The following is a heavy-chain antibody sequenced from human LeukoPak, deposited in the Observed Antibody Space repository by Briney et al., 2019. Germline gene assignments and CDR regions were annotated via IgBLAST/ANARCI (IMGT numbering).Heavy chain of an antibody. CDR2: ISSSSSYI. J-gene: IGHJ4*02. Sequence: GGSLRLSCAASGFTFSSYSMNWVRQAPGKGLEWVSSISSSSSYIYYADSVKGRFTISRDNSKNTLYLQMNSLRAEDTAVYYCAKGYDYVWGSYRYFDYWGQGTLVTVSS. V-gene: IGHV3-21*01. CDR3: AKGYDYVWGSYRYFDY. CDR1: GFTFSSYS. D-gene: IGHD3-16*02.